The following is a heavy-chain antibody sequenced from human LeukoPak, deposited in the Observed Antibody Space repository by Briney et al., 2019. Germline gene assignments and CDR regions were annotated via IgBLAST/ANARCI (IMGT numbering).Heavy chain of an antibody. V-gene: IGHV1-69*05. CDR1: GGTFSSYA. CDR3: ARAPTIGGNVGY. J-gene: IGHJ4*02. D-gene: IGHD4-23*01. Sequence: SSVKVSCRASGGTFSSYAISWVRQAPGQGLEWMGRIIPIFGTANYAQKFQGRVTITTDESTSTAYMELSSLRSEDTAVYYCARAPTIGGNVGYWGQGTLVTVSS. CDR2: IIPIFGTA.